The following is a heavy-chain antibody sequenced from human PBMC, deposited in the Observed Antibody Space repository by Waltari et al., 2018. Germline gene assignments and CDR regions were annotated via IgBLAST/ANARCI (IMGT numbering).Heavy chain of an antibody. V-gene: IGHV4-4*02. CDR1: GGSISSSNW. J-gene: IGHJ6*02. Sequence: QVQLQESGPGLVKPSGTLSLTCAVSGGSISSSNWWSWVRQPPGKGLEWIGEIYHSGSTNCNPSLKSRVTIAVDKSKNQFSLKLSSVTAADTAVYYCARCIAVAGRQIYYYGMDVWGQGTTVTVSS. CDR3: ARCIAVAGRQIYYYGMDV. CDR2: IYHSGST. D-gene: IGHD6-19*01.